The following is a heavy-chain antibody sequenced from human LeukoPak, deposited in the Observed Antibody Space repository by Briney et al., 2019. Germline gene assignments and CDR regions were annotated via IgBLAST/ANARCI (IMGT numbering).Heavy chain of an antibody. CDR1: GFIFRSYA. D-gene: IGHD1-26*01. CDR2: ITDSGGTT. Sequence: GSLRLSCEASGFIFRSYAMSWVRQAPGKGLEWVSVITDSGGTTFYADSVKGRFTISRDNSKNTLYLQMNSLSAEDSAIYYCAKLWRGSYPRYFDYWGQGALVTVSS. V-gene: IGHV3-23*01. CDR3: AKLWRGSYPRYFDY. J-gene: IGHJ4*02.